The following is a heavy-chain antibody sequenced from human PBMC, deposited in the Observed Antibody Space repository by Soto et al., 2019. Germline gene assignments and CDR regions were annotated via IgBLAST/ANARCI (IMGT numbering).Heavy chain of an antibody. CDR3: AKDNYGSGSYYHGFDY. CDR2: ISWDGGST. Sequence: PCGSMRLSWSARGFTLYDYTMHWVRPAPWKGLEWVSLISWDGGSTYYADSVKGRFTISRDNSKNSLYLQMNSLRTEDTALYYCAKDNYGSGSYYHGFDYQGQGSLGTVSS. D-gene: IGHD3-10*01. CDR1: GFTLYDYT. V-gene: IGHV3-43*01. J-gene: IGHJ4*02.